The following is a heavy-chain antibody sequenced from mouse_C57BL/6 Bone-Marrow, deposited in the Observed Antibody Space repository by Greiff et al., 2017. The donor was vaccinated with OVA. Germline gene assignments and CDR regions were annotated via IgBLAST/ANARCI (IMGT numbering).Heavy chain of an antibody. D-gene: IGHD2-4*01. V-gene: IGHV1-64*01. CDR3: ASIYYDSSWFAY. CDR1: GYTFTSYW. J-gene: IGHJ3*01. CDR2: IHPNSGST. Sequence: QVQLQQSGAELVKPGASVKLSCKASGYTFTSYWMHWVKQRPGQGLEWIGMIHPNSGSTNYNEKFKSKATLTVDNSSSTAYMQLSSLTSEDSAVYYCASIYYDSSWFAYWGQGTLVTVSA.